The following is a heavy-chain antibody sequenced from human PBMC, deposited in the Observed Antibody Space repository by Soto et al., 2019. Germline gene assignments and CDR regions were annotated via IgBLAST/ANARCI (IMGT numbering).Heavy chain of an antibody. CDR1: GFTFDDYA. CDR3: EKDSSSGWYGEIDY. CDR2: ISWNSGSI. V-gene: IGHV3-9*01. D-gene: IGHD6-19*01. Sequence: EVQLVESGGGLVQPGRSLRLSCAASGFTFDDYAMHWVRQSPGKGLEWVSGISWNSGSIGYADSVKGRFTISRDNAKNSLYLQMNSLRAEDTAVYYCEKDSSSGWYGEIDYWGQGTLVTVSS. J-gene: IGHJ4*02.